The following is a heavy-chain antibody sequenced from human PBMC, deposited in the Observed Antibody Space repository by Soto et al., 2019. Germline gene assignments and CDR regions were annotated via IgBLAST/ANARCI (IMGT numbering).Heavy chain of an antibody. CDR3: AIGTTTSAFSAMDV. D-gene: IGHD1-1*01. CDR1: EFSFSYHA. V-gene: IGHV3-30-3*01. Sequence: QVQLVESGGGVVQPGRSLRLSCAASEFSFSYHALNWVRQAPDKGMEWVAVISYDGDNKYIAESVKGRFTISRDNSKNTVSLQMNSLRAEDTTMYFCAIGTTTSAFSAMDVWGQGTTVTVSS. CDR2: ISYDGDNK. J-gene: IGHJ6*02.